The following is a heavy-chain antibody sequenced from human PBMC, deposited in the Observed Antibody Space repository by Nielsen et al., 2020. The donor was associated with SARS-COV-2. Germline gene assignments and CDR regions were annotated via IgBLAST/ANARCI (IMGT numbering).Heavy chain of an antibody. V-gene: IGHV3-33*04. CDR2: IWRGGNYK. D-gene: IGHD6-19*01. CDR1: GFNFHNYG. Sequence: GGSLRLSCEASGFNFHNYGMHWVRQAPGKGLEWVAMIWRGGNYKFYPDSVRGRFTISRDDSKNLVSLQMESLRVEDTALYYCTRDPPDSGWALDYWGQGIPVTVSS. J-gene: IGHJ4*02. CDR3: TRDPPDSGWALDY.